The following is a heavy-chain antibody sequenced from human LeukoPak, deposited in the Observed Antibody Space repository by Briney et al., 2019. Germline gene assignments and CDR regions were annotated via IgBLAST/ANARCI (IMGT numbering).Heavy chain of an antibody. CDR2: IKQDGSEK. CDR1: GFTLNTNY. Sequence: PGGSLRLSCAASGFTLNTNYMNWVRQVPGKGLEWVANIKQDGSEKYYVDSVKGRFTISRDNAKNSLYLQMNSLRAEDTAVYYCARGGYYDFWSGYSTPNYFDYWGQGTLVTVSS. V-gene: IGHV3-7*01. CDR3: ARGGYYDFWSGYSTPNYFDY. D-gene: IGHD3-3*01. J-gene: IGHJ4*02.